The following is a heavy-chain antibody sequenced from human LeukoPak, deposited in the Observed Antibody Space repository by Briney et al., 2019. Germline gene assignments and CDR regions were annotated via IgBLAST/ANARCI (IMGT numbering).Heavy chain of an antibody. J-gene: IGHJ4*02. CDR2: SSAYNGKT. D-gene: IGHD3-3*01. CDR3: ARDLRFLEWSPPDY. V-gene: IGHV1-18*01. Sequence: ASVKVSCKGSGYTFTSYGFSWVRQPPGQGLEWMGCSSAYNGKTNYAQRLQGRSPKTTDTSTSTGYMELRSLRSDHTAVYYCARDLRFLEWSPPDYWGQGTLVTVSS. CDR1: GYTFTSYG.